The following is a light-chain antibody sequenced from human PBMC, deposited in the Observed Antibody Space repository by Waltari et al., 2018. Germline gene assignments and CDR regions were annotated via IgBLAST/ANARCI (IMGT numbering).Light chain of an antibody. J-gene: IGKJ4*01. CDR3: QQYDKWPLT. V-gene: IGKV3-15*01. CDR1: QSISSY. Sequence: EIVMTQSPATLSVSPGERVTLSCRARQSISSYLAWYQQKPGQAPRLLIQDASTRATSIPARFGGSGSGTEFTLTISSLQSEDFAVYYCQQYDKWPLTFGGGTEVEIK. CDR2: DAS.